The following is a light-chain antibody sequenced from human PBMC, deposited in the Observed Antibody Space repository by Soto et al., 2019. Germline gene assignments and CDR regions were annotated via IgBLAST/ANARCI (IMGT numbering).Light chain of an antibody. CDR2: GAS. Sequence: EIVMTQSPDTLSVSPGERATLSCRASQSVNSKLAWYQQKPGQAPRLLIYGASTRATDIPARFSGSGSGTEFPITASRLPSEAFAFYFCQQYNNSPLWTFGQGTKVEAK. V-gene: IGKV3-15*01. CDR1: QSVNSK. CDR3: QQYNNSPLWT. J-gene: IGKJ1*01.